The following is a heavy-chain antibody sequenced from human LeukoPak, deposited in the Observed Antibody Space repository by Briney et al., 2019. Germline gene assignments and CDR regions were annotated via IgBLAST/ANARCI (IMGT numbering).Heavy chain of an antibody. CDR2: ISYDGSNK. CDR3: ARVVSSSWYVGGNWFDP. CDR1: GFTFSSYA. V-gene: IGHV3-30*04. Sequence: GGSLRLSCAASGFTFSSYAMHWVRQAPGKGLEWVAVISYDGSNKYYADSVKGRFTISRDNSKNTLYLQMNSLRAEDTAVYYCARVVSSSWYVGGNWFDPWGQGTLVTVSS. D-gene: IGHD6-13*01. J-gene: IGHJ5*02.